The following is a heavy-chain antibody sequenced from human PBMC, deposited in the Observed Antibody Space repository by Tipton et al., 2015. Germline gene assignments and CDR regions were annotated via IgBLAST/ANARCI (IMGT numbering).Heavy chain of an antibody. CDR2: IYNSATT. Sequence: LRLSCTVSADSISSYYWSWIRQPPGKGLEWIAYIYNSATTNYNPSLKSRVTISIDTSKKQFSLQLSSVTAADTAVYYCAREGWNSDSSGYDYWGQGTLVTVSS. J-gene: IGHJ4*02. CDR1: ADSISSYY. V-gene: IGHV4-59*12. D-gene: IGHD3-22*01. CDR3: AREGWNSDSSGYDY.